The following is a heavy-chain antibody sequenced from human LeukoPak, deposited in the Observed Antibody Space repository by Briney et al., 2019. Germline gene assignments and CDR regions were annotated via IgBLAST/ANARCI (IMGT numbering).Heavy chain of an antibody. V-gene: IGHV3-72*01. CDR1: GVTLSDHH. CDR3: ARDGAEGDNSAFDM. J-gene: IGHJ3*02. D-gene: IGHD3-22*01. Sequence: PGGSLRLSCAASGVTLSDHHMDWVRQAPGMGLEWVGRTRDKARGYTTEYAASVKGRFTISRDDSKTLVYLQMNSLRTEDTAVYFCARDGAEGDNSAFDMWGQGTVVTVSS. CDR2: TRDKARGYTT.